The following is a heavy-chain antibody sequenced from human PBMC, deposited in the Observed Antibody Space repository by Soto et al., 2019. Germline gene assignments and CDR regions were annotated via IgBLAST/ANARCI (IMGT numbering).Heavy chain of an antibody. D-gene: IGHD2-2*01. CDR2: IIPIFGTA. CDR3: ARDKVVVVPAANYYGMDV. Sequence: SVKVSCKASGGTFSSYAISWVRQAPGQGLEWMGGIIPIFGTANYAQKFQGRVTITADESTSTAYMELSSLRSEDTAVYYCARDKVVVVPAANYYGMDVWGQGTTVTVSS. J-gene: IGHJ6*02. CDR1: GGTFSSYA. V-gene: IGHV1-69*13.